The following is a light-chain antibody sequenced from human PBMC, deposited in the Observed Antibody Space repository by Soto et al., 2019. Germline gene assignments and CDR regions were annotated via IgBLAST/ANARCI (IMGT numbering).Light chain of an antibody. CDR3: QQYGSSPPT. CDR1: QSVSTNY. J-gene: IGKJ1*01. Sequence: EIVLTQSPGTLSLSPGERATLSCRASQSVSTNYLAWYQRKHGQAPRLLIYGASSRATDIPNRFSGSGSGTDFTITITRLKAEDFAVYYCQQYGSSPPTFGQGTKVDIK. V-gene: IGKV3-20*01. CDR2: GAS.